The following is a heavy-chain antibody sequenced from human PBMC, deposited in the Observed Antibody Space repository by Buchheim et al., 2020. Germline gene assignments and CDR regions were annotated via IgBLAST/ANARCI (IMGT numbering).Heavy chain of an antibody. Sequence: QVQLVESGGGVVQPGRSLRLSCAASGFTFSSYGMHWVRQAPGKGLEWVAVISYDGSNKYYADSVKGRFTISRDTSKNTLYLQMNSLRAEDTAVYYCAKDPSGSYYYYGMDVWGQGTT. CDR1: GFTFSSYG. J-gene: IGHJ6*02. CDR2: ISYDGSNK. D-gene: IGHD1-26*01. V-gene: IGHV3-30*18. CDR3: AKDPSGSYYYYGMDV.